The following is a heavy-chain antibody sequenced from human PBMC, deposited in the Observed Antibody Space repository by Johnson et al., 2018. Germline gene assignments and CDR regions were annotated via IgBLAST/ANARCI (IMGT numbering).Heavy chain of an antibody. Sequence: QVQLVESGGGVVQPGRSLRLSCAASGFTFSNYGMFWVRQAPGKGLQWVAIISYDGSNRYYADSVRGRFTISRDNSKNTLFLQVNRLRTEDTAVYYCVKGGLNDYAPHDAFDGWGQGTMVAVSS. J-gene: IGHJ3*01. D-gene: IGHD4-17*01. CDR2: ISYDGSNR. CDR1: GFTFSNYG. V-gene: IGHV3-30*18. CDR3: VKGGLNDYAPHDAFDG.